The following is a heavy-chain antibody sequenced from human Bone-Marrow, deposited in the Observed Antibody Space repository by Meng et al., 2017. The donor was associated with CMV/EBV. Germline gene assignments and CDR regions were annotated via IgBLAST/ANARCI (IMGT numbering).Heavy chain of an antibody. J-gene: IGHJ5*02. D-gene: IGHD6-6*01. V-gene: IGHV3-73*01. Sequence: GESLKISCAASGFTFSGSAMHWVRQASGKGLEWVGRIRSNANSYATAYAASVKGRFTISRDDSKNTAYLQMNSRKTEDTAVYYCSIPYSSSPWGFDPWGQGTLVTVSS. CDR3: SIPYSSSPWGFDP. CDR2: IRSNANSYAT. CDR1: GFTFSGSA.